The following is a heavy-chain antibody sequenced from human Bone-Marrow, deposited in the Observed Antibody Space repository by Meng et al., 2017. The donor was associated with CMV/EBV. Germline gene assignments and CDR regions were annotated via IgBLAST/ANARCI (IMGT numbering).Heavy chain of an antibody. CDR3: ARYCSSTSCYILLQNGMDV. J-gene: IGHJ6*02. Sequence: GGPLRLSCAASGFTFSDYYMSWIRQAPGKGLEWVSYISSSGSTIYYADSVKGRFTISRDNAKNSLYLQMNSLRAEDTAVYYCARYCSSTSCYILLQNGMDVWGQGTTVTVSS. CDR1: GFTFSDYY. V-gene: IGHV3-11*01. D-gene: IGHD2-2*02. CDR2: ISSSGSTI.